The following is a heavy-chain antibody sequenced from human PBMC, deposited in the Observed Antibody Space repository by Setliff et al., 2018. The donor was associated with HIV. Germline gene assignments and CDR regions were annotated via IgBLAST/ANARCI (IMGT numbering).Heavy chain of an antibody. CDR3: ASTGYSSGWSFDH. V-gene: IGHV4-39*07. D-gene: IGHD6-19*01. CDR2: LFYTGST. Sequence: SETLSLTCAASGDSITSRNYHWDWVRQPPGKGLEWIGSLFYTGSTSCNPSLKSRVTISGDTSKNQFFLNLTSVTAADTAVYYCASTGYSSGWSFDHWGQGTLGTVSS. J-gene: IGHJ4*02. CDR1: GDSITSRNYH.